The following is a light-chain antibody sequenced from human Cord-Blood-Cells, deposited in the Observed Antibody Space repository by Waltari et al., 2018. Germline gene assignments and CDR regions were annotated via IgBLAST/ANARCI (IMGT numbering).Light chain of an antibody. CDR2: AAS. Sequence: DIQMTQSPSSLSASVGGRVTITCRPSQSISSYLNWYQQKPGKAPKLLIYAASSLQSGVTSRFSGSGSGTDFTLTISSLQPEDFATYYCQQSYSTPLTFGGGTKVEIK. J-gene: IGKJ4*01. CDR3: QQSYSTPLT. CDR1: QSISSY. V-gene: IGKV1-39*01.